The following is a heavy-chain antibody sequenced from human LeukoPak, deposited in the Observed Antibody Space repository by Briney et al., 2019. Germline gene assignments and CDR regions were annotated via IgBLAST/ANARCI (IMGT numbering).Heavy chain of an antibody. CDR2: MNPNSGNT. V-gene: IGHV1-8*01. J-gene: IGHJ4*02. D-gene: IGHD3-3*01. CDR1: GYTFTSYD. CDR3: ARATRVAQPYYDFWSGYSKFHPYFDY. Sequence: GASAKVSCKASGYTFTSYDINWVRQATGQGLEWMGWMNPNSGNTGYAQKYQGRVTMTRNTSISTAYMELSSLRSEDTAVYYCARATRVAQPYYDFWSGYSKFHPYFDYWGQGTLVTVSS.